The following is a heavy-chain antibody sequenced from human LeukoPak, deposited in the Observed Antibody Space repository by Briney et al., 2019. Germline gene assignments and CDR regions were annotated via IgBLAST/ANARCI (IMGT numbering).Heavy chain of an antibody. V-gene: IGHV3-23*01. CDR1: GFTFSLYG. CDR3: AKDRHWLALDD. Sequence: GGTLRLACATSGFTFSLYGMNWVRQAPGKGLEWVSGITGGGTTYYADSVKGRVTISRDNSKNTLYLQMNSLRAEDTAVYYCAKDRHWLALDDWGQGTLVTVSS. D-gene: IGHD6-19*01. CDR2: ITGGGTT. J-gene: IGHJ4*02.